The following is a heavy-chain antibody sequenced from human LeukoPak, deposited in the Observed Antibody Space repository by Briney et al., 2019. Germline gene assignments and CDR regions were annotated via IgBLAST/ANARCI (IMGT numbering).Heavy chain of an antibody. CDR2: ISSSGSTI. Sequence: GGSLRLSCTTSGFTFGDYAMSWVRQAPGKGLEWVSYISSSGSTIYYADSVKGRFTISRDNAKNSLYLQMNSLRAEDTAVYYCARDPHYYDSSGYYSDPFDYWGQGTLVTVSS. J-gene: IGHJ4*02. V-gene: IGHV3-48*03. D-gene: IGHD3-22*01. CDR1: GFTFGDYA. CDR3: ARDPHYYDSSGYYSDPFDY.